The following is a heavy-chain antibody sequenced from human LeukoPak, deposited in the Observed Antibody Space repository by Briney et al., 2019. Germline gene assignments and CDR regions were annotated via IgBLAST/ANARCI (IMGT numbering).Heavy chain of an antibody. J-gene: IGHJ5*02. CDR3: ASTAYYYGSGSYYNVIGWFDP. Sequence: SETLSLTCAVYGGSFSGYYWSWIRQPPGKGLEWIGEINHSGSTNYNPSLKSRVTISVDTSKNQFSLKLSSVTAADTAVYYCASTAYYYGSGSYYNVIGWFDPWGQGTLVTVSS. CDR1: GGSFSGYY. V-gene: IGHV4-34*01. CDR2: INHSGST. D-gene: IGHD3-10*01.